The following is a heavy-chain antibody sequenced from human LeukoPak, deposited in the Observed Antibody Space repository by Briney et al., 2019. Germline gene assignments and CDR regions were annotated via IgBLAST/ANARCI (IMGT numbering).Heavy chain of an antibody. J-gene: IGHJ6*04. V-gene: IGHV3-7*03. CDR1: GFTFSSYW. D-gene: IGHD2-15*01. Sequence: SGGSLRLSCAASGFTFSSYWVSWVRQAPGKGLEWVANIKQDGSEKYYVDSVKGRFTISRDNAKNSLYLQMNSLRAEDTAVYYCARDGGYCSGGSCYSYYYYGMDVWGKGTTVTVSS. CDR3: ARDGGYCSGGSCYSYYYYGMDV. CDR2: IKQDGSEK.